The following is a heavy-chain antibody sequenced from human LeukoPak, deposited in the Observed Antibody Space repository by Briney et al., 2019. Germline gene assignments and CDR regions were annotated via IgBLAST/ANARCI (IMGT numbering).Heavy chain of an antibody. Sequence: PGGSLRLSCAASGFTFSSYGMHWVRQAPGKGLEWVAVISYDGSNKYYADSVKGRFTISRDNSRNTLYLQMNSLRAEDTAVYYCAREGYDYDILTGYYGRRFDYWGQGTLVTVSS. V-gene: IGHV3-30*03. CDR2: ISYDGSNK. CDR1: GFTFSSYG. D-gene: IGHD3-9*01. J-gene: IGHJ4*02. CDR3: AREGYDYDILTGYYGRRFDY.